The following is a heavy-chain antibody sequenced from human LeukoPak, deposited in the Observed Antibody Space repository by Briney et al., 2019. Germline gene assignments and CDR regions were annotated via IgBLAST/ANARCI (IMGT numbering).Heavy chain of an antibody. CDR3: ARTTSFTASGYDY. V-gene: IGHV1-8*03. D-gene: IGHD6-25*01. J-gene: IGHJ4*02. CDR2: INPNTDDR. Sequence: ASMNVSCKASGYTFTSYHINWVRQAPGQGLEWMGWINPNTDDRGYAQKFQGRLIITSDTSISTAYMELGSPRSEDTAVYFCARTTSFTASGYDYWVEGTLVTVSS. CDR1: GYTFTSYH.